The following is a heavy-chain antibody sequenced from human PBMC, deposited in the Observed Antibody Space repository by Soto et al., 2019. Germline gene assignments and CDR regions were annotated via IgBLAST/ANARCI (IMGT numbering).Heavy chain of an antibody. Sequence: PGGSLRLSCAPSGFTFSSYWMHWVRQAPGKGLVWVSRINSDGSSTSYADSVKGRFTISRDNSKNTLYLQMNSLRAEDTAVYYCARDWSSGWYGPEEFDYWGQGTLVTVSS. CDR1: GFTFSSYW. CDR2: INSDGSST. CDR3: ARDWSSGWYGPEEFDY. J-gene: IGHJ4*02. D-gene: IGHD6-19*01. V-gene: IGHV3-74*01.